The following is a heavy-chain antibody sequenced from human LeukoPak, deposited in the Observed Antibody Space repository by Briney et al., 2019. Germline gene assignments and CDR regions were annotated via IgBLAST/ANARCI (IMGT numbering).Heavy chain of an antibody. D-gene: IGHD5-24*01. Sequence: SETLSLTCTVSGGSISSYYWSWIRQPPGKGLEWIGYIYYSGSTNYNPSLKSRVTISVDTSRNQFSLKLSSVTAADTAVYYCARGGDGYKWSYFDYWGQGTLVTVSS. CDR1: GGSISSYY. CDR3: ARGGDGYKWSYFDY. CDR2: IYYSGST. J-gene: IGHJ4*02. V-gene: IGHV4-59*01.